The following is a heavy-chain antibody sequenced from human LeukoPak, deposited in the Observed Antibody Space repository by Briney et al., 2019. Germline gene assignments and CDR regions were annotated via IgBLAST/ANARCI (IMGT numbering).Heavy chain of an antibody. CDR2: ITDSGSIT. CDR1: GFRFSNYG. V-gene: IGHV3-23*01. J-gene: IGHJ4*02. Sequence: GGSLRLSCAGSGFRFSNYGMTWVRQAPGEGLEWVSAITDSGSITYYADSVKGRFTISRDNSKNTLYLQMNSLRAEDTAVYYCGKDHIPLELPCDFWGQGTLVTVSS. CDR3: GKDHIPLELPCDF. D-gene: IGHD1-7*01.